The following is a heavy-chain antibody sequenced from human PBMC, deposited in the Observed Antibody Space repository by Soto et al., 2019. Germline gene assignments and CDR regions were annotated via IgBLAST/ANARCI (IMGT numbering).Heavy chain of an antibody. CDR2: IVVGSGNT. Sequence: QMQLVQSGPEVKKPGTSVKVSCKASGFTFTSSAVQWVRQARGQRLEWIGWIVVGSGNTNYAQKFQERVTITRDMSTSTAYMELSSLRSEDTAVYYCAAFSIAARRMGYFDYWGQGTLVTVSS. D-gene: IGHD6-6*01. CDR3: AAFSIAARRMGYFDY. J-gene: IGHJ4*02. V-gene: IGHV1-58*01. CDR1: GFTFTSSA.